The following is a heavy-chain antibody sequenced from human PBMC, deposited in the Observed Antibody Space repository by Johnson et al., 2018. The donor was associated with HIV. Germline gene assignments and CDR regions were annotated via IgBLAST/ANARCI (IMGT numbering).Heavy chain of an antibody. V-gene: IGHV3-66*01. CDR3: AREWGVITFGGVIPRNAFDI. CDR2: IYSGGST. Sequence: VQLVESGGGLVQPGGSLRLSCAASGFTVSSNYMSWVRQAPGQGLEWVSVIYSGGSTYYADSVKGRFTISRDNSKNTLHLQMTSLRVEDTALYDCAREWGVITFGGVIPRNAFDIWGQGTMVTVSS. CDR1: GFTVSSNY. J-gene: IGHJ3*02. D-gene: IGHD3-16*01.